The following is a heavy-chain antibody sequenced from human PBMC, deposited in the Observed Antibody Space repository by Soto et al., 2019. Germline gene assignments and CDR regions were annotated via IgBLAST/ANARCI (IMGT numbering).Heavy chain of an antibody. V-gene: IGHV3-49*05. CDR1: GFTFGDYA. D-gene: IGHD3-10*01. CDR3: TLRSTMVRGVLHYYYYGMDV. CDR2: IRSKAYGGTT. Sequence: VQLVESGGGLVKPGRSLRLSCTASGFTFGDYAMSCFRQAPGKGLEWVGFIRSKAYGGTTEYAAYVKGRFTISRYESKCIAYLQMNSLKTEDTAVYYCTLRSTMVRGVLHYYYYGMDVWGQGTTVTVSS. J-gene: IGHJ6*02.